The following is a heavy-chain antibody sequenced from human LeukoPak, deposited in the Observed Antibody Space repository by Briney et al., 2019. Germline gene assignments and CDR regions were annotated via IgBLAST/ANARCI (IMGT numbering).Heavy chain of an antibody. V-gene: IGHV3-30*03. J-gene: IGHJ4*02. Sequence: VGSLRLSCAASGFTFSSYGMYWVRQAPGKGLEWVAVISYDGSNKYYVDSVKGRFTISRDNSKNTLYLQMNSLRAEDTAVYYCARVDGSGSYSQYWGQGTLVTVSS. CDR2: ISYDGSNK. CDR3: ARVDGSGSYSQY. D-gene: IGHD3-10*01. CDR1: GFTFSSYG.